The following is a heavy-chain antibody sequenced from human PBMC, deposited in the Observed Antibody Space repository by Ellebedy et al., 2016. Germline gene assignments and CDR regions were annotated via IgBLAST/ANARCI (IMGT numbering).Heavy chain of an antibody. V-gene: IGHV3-21*04. CDR3: ARDLLAEAARGWRNDAFDI. Sequence: GESLKISXAASGFTFSSYSMNWVRQAPGKGLEWVSSISSSSSHISYADSVKGRFTISRDNSKNTLYLQMNSLRADDTAVYYCARDLLAEAARGWRNDAFDIWGQGTMITVSS. D-gene: IGHD6-19*01. CDR1: GFTFSSYS. J-gene: IGHJ3*02. CDR2: ISSSSSHI.